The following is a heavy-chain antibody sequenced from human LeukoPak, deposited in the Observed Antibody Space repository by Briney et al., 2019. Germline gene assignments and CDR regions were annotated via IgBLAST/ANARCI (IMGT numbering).Heavy chain of an antibody. Sequence: GEALKISSKGSGYSFTSYWIGWVRQMPGKGLEWMGIIYPGDSDTRYSPSFQGQVTISADKSISTAYLQWSSLKASDTAMYYCARHPMCEATNDAFDIWGQGTMVTVSS. D-gene: IGHD5-12*01. CDR3: ARHPMCEATNDAFDI. J-gene: IGHJ3*02. CDR1: GYSFTSYW. CDR2: IYPGDSDT. V-gene: IGHV5-51*01.